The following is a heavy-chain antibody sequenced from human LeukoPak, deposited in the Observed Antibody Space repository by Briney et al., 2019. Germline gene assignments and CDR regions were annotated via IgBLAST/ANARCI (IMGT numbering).Heavy chain of an antibody. J-gene: IGHJ6*04. CDR2: IGWNSGSI. CDR1: GFTFDDYA. Sequence: QPGRSLRLSCAASGFTFDDYAMHWVRQAPGKGLGWVSGIGWNSGSIGYADSVKGRFTISRDNAKNSLYLQMNSLRAEDTALYYCAKAQYYDFWSGYSSLMDVWGKGTTVTVSS. CDR3: AKAQYYDFWSGYSSLMDV. V-gene: IGHV3-9*01. D-gene: IGHD3-3*01.